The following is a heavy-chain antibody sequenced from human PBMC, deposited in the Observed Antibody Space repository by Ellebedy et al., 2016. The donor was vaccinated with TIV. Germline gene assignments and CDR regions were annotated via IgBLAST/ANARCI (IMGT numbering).Heavy chain of an antibody. CDR2: VKYDGSFA. CDR3: ARDIDGAFDI. CDR1: GFTFSNYW. Sequence: GESLKISCAASGFTFSNYWMHWVRQAPGKGLVWVSRVKYDGSFASYADSMKGRFTISRDNAKNTLYLQVNSLRAEDTAVYYCARDIDGAFDIWGQGTMVTVSS. V-gene: IGHV3-74*01. J-gene: IGHJ3*02.